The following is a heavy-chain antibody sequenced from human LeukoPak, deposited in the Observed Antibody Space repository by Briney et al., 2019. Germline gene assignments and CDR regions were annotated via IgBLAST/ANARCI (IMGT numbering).Heavy chain of an antibody. V-gene: IGHV1-46*01. Sequence: GASVKVSCKASGYTFTSYYMRWVRQASGQGLEWMGIINPTGGSAGFAQKFQGRVTMTRDMSTSTFYMELSSLRSEDTAVYYCARGHGSGYTNYFDPWGQGTLVTVSS. D-gene: IGHD3-10*01. CDR1: GYTFTSYY. J-gene: IGHJ5*02. CDR3: ARGHGSGYTNYFDP. CDR2: INPTGGSA.